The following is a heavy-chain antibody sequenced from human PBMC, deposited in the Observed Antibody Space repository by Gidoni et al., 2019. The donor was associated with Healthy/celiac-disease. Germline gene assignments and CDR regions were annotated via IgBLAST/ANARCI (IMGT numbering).Heavy chain of an antibody. CDR3: AKWVLLRFLEWSD. CDR1: GFTFSSYA. CDR2: ISGSGGST. J-gene: IGHJ4*02. D-gene: IGHD3-3*01. Sequence: EVQLLESGGGLVQPGGSLRLSCAASGFTFSSYAMSWVRQAPGKGLEWVSAISGSGGSTYYADAVKGRFTISRDNSKNTLYLQMNSLRAEDTAVYYCAKWVLLRFLEWSDGGQGTLVTVSS. V-gene: IGHV3-23*01.